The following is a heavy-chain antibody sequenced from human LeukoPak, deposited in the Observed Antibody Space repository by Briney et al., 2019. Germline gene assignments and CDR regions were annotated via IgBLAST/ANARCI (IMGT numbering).Heavy chain of an antibody. CDR3: ASSSSWYYFDY. J-gene: IGHJ4*02. CDR2: IYYSGST. Sequence: SETLSLTCTVTGGSISSYYWSWIRQPPGKGLEWIGYIYYSGSTNYNPSLKSRVTISVDTSKNQFSLKLSSVTAADTAVYYCASSSSWYYFDYWGQGTLVTVSS. V-gene: IGHV4-59*08. CDR1: GGSISSYY. D-gene: IGHD6-13*01.